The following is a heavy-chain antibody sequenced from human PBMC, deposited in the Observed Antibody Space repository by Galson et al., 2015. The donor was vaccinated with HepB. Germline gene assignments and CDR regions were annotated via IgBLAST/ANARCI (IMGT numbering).Heavy chain of an antibody. Sequence: SVKVSCKASGYTFTSYAMNWVRQAPGQGLEWMGWINTNTGNPTYAQGFTGRFVFSLDTSVSTAYLQISSLKAEDTAVYYCARANDYVWGSNRNWFDPWGQGTLVTVSS. CDR1: GYTFTSYA. V-gene: IGHV7-4-1*02. J-gene: IGHJ5*02. CDR3: ARANDYVWGSNRNWFDP. CDR2: INTNTGNP. D-gene: IGHD3-16*02.